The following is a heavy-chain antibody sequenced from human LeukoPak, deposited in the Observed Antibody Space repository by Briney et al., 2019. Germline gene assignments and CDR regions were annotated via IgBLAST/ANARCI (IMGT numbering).Heavy chain of an antibody. CDR1: GFTFNSYA. CDR3: AKEISMIVVVNYYFDY. V-gene: IGHV3-23*01. CDR2: ISGSGGTT. Sequence: GSLRLSCAASGFTFNSYAISWVRQAPGKGLEWVSAISGSGGTTYYADSVKGRFTISRDKSKNTLYLQMNSLRAEDTAIYYCAKEISMIVVVNYYFDYWGQGTLVTVSS. J-gene: IGHJ4*02. D-gene: IGHD3-22*01.